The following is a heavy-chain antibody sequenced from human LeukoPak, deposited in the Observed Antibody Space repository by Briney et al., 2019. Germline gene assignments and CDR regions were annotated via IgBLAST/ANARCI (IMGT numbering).Heavy chain of an antibody. CDR3: ARDQEAFDY. CDR2: MNPNNGNT. CDR1: GFTFTSYD. V-gene: IGHV1-8*01. Sequence: ASVKVSCKASGFTFTSYDINWVRQTTGQGLEWMGWMNPNNGNTGYAQKFQGRVTMTRDTSISTVHMELSGLRSEDTAVYYCARDQEAFDYWGQGTLVTVSS. J-gene: IGHJ4*02.